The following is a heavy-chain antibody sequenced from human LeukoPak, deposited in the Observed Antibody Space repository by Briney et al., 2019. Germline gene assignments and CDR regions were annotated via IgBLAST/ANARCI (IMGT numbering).Heavy chain of an antibody. CDR3: TTARADDYGDSFFDY. D-gene: IGHD4-17*01. V-gene: IGHV3-15*01. J-gene: IGHJ4*02. Sequence: GGSLRLSCAGSGFSFSNGWMTWVRQAPGRGLEWVGRIKSKTDGGTTDYAAPVTGKFTISRADSKNTLYLQMHSLKTEDTAVYYCTTARADDYGDSFFDYWGQGTLGTVSS. CDR1: GFSFSNGW. CDR2: IKSKTDGGTT.